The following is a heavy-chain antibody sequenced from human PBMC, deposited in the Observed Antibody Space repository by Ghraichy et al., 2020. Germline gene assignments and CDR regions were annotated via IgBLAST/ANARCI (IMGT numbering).Heavy chain of an antibody. V-gene: IGHV3-48*02. CDR1: GFTFSSYS. Sequence: GGSLRLSCAASGFTFSSYSMNWVRQAPGKGLEWVSYISSSSSTIYYADSVKGRFTISRDNAKNSLYLQMNSLRDEDTAVYYCARDNSSGYYYSAFYYYYYGMDVWGQGTTVTVSS. D-gene: IGHD3-22*01. CDR2: ISSSSSTI. J-gene: IGHJ6*02. CDR3: ARDNSSGYYYSAFYYYYYGMDV.